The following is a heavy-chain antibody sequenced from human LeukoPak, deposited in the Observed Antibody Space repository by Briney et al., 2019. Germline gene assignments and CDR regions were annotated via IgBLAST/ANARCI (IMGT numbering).Heavy chain of an antibody. CDR3: ARDHRDGYNSHGLFGY. V-gene: IGHV3-66*01. J-gene: IGHJ4*02. CDR1: GFTVSSNY. D-gene: IGHD5-24*01. CDR2: IYSGGST. Sequence: PGGSLRLSCAASGFTVSSNYMSWVRQAPGKGLEWVSVIYSGGSTYYADSVKGRFTISRDNSKNTLYLQMNSLRAEDTAVYYCARDHRDGYNSHGLFGYWGQGTLVTVSS.